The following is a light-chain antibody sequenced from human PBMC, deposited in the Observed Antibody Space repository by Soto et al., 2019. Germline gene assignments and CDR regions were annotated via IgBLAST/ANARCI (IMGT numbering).Light chain of an antibody. CDR1: QIISSN. Sequence: DIQMTQSPSSLSASVGDRVTITCRASQIISSNVNWYQQKPGIAPKLLIYAASSLQSGVPSRFSGSGSGTDFTLTISSLQPEDFATYYCQQFILFGGGTKVEIK. CDR2: AAS. CDR3: QQFIL. V-gene: IGKV1-39*01. J-gene: IGKJ4*01.